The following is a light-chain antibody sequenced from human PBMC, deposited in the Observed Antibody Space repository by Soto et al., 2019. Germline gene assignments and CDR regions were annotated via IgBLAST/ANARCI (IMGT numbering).Light chain of an antibody. Sequence: QSALTQPASVSGSPGQTITISCTGTSSDVGAYNYVSWYQQHPGKAPKLMIYEVSNRPSGVSDRFSGSKSGNTASLTISRLQAADEADYYCSSKRTTASLVFGTGTKVTVL. CDR3: SSKRTTASLV. V-gene: IGLV2-14*01. CDR1: SSDVGAYNY. CDR2: EVS. J-gene: IGLJ1*01.